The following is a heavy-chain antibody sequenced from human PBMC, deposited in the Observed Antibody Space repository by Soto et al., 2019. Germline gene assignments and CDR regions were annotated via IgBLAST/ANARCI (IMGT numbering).Heavy chain of an antibody. CDR2: INPSGGST. Sequence: ASVKVSCKASGYTFTSYYMHWVRQAPGKGLEWMGIINPSGGSTSYAQKFQGRVTMTRDTSTSTVYMELSSLRSEDTAVYYCARPGSCSSTSCGYYYYGMDVWGQGTTVTVSS. CDR3: ARPGSCSSTSCGYYYYGMDV. CDR1: GYTFTSYY. D-gene: IGHD2-2*01. J-gene: IGHJ6*02. V-gene: IGHV1-46*03.